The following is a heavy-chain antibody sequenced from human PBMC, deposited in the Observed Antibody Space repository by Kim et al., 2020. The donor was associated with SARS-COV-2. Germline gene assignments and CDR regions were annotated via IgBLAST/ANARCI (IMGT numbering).Heavy chain of an antibody. D-gene: IGHD3-10*01. V-gene: IGHV1-3*01. J-gene: IGHJ3*02. CDR3: AGEEGRPAFSGAFDI. Sequence: QKIQGRVTITRDTSASTAYMELGSLRCEDTAVYYCAGEEGRPAFSGAFDIWGQGTMVTVSS.